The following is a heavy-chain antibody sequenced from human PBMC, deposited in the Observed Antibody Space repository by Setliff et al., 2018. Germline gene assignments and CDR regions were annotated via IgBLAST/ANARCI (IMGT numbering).Heavy chain of an antibody. Sequence: PGGSLRLSCAASGFTFSNAWMSWVRQAPGKGLEWVGRIKSTADGGTTDYAAPVKGRFTISRDDSKNTLYLQMNSLRAEDTAVYYCAKNGFGVVALGVNNWFDPWGQGTLVTVSS. CDR3: AKNGFGVVALGVNNWFDP. J-gene: IGHJ5*02. CDR1: GFTFSNAW. CDR2: IKSTADGGTT. V-gene: IGHV3-15*01. D-gene: IGHD3-10*01.